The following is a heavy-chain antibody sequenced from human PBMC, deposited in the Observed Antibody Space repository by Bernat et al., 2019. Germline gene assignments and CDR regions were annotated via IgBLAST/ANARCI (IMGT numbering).Heavy chain of an antibody. CDR3: VKGERYSSSSPIDY. Sequence: QVQLVESGGGVVQPGRSLRLSCAASGFTFSSYGMHWVRQAPGKGLEWVAVISYDGSNKYYADSVKGRFTISRDNSKNTLYLQMNSLRAEDTAVYYCVKGERYSSSSPIDYWGQGTLVTVSS. CDR2: ISYDGSNK. J-gene: IGHJ4*02. V-gene: IGHV3-30*18. CDR1: GFTFSSYG. D-gene: IGHD6-6*01.